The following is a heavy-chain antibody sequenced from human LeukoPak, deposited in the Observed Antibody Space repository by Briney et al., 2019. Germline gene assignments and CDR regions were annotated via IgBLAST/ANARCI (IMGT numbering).Heavy chain of an antibody. V-gene: IGHV1-18*01. D-gene: IGHD2-15*01. CDR1: GYTFTSYG. CDR3: ARDPQNYCSGGSCYSLDYYYGMDV. CDR2: ISTYNGNT. Sequence: GASVKVSCKASGYTFTSYGISWVRQAPGQGLEWMGWISTYNGNTNYAQKLQGRVTMTTDTSTSTAYMELRSLRSDDTAVYYCARDPQNYCSGGSCYSLDYYYGMDVWGQGTTVAVSS. J-gene: IGHJ6*02.